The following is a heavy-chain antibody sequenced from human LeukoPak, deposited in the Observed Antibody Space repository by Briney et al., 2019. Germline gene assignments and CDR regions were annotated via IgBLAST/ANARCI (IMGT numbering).Heavy chain of an antibody. V-gene: IGHV3-30*02. CDR2: IQYDESDK. J-gene: IGHJ4*02. CDR3: AREGGIIVAGKFDS. D-gene: IGHD6-19*01. Sequence: LAGGSLRLSCAASGLTFSTSGMHWVLQAPGKGLEWVAFIQYDESDKYYADSVRGRLTISRDNSKNTLYLQMNSLRAEDTAVYYCAREGGIIVAGKFDSWGQGTLVTVSS. CDR1: GLTFSTSG.